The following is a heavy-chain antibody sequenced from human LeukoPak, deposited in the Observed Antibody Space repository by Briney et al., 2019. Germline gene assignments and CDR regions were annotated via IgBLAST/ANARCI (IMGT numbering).Heavy chain of an antibody. CDR2: IKQDGSEK. CDR1: GFTFSSYW. V-gene: IGHV3-7*05. Sequence: TGGSLRLSCAASGFTFSSYWMSWVRQAQGKGLEWVANIKQDGSEKYYVDSVKGRFTISRDNAKNSLYLQMNSLRAEDTAVYYCARDLSAYCGGDCYSPSYDYWGQGTLVTVSS. CDR3: ARDLSAYCGGDCYSPSYDY. D-gene: IGHD2-21*02. J-gene: IGHJ4*02.